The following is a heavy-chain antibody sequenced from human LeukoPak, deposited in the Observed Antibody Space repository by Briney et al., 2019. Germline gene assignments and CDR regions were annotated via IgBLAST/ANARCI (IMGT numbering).Heavy chain of an antibody. CDR2: VYYSGST. V-gene: IGHV4-59*12. CDR3: AGDYGSGNYWFDY. Sequence: SETLSLTCTVSGGSISSYSWSWVRQPPGRGLEWVGYVYYSGSTIYNPSLKSRFTISLDTSKNQFSLKVSSVTAADTAVYYCAGDYGSGNYWFDYWAQDTVVTVSS. J-gene: IGHJ4*02. CDR1: GGSISSYS. D-gene: IGHD3-10*01.